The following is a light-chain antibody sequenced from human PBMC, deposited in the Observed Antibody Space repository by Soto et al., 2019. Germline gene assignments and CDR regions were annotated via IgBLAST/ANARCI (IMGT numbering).Light chain of an antibody. J-gene: IGKJ1*01. CDR1: QSIDNG. Sequence: DIQMTQSPYTLSASVGDRVTITCRASQSIDNGLAWYQQKPGKAPKFLIYEASSLESGVPSRFSGSGSGTEFTLTISSLQPDDFATYYCQQYSNYPRTFGQGTNVEIK. CDR2: EAS. CDR3: QQYSNYPRT. V-gene: IGKV1-5*01.